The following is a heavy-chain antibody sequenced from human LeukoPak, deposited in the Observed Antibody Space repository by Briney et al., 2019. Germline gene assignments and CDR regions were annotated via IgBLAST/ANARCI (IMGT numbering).Heavy chain of an antibody. Sequence: SETQSLTCTVSGGSISSYYWSWIRQPPGKGLEWIGYIYYSGSTNYNPSLKSRVTISVDTSKNQFSLKLSSVTAADTAVYYCASGEAVYYFDYWGQGTLVTVSS. D-gene: IGHD7-27*01. CDR1: GGSISSYY. V-gene: IGHV4-59*01. CDR2: IYYSGST. CDR3: ASGEAVYYFDY. J-gene: IGHJ4*02.